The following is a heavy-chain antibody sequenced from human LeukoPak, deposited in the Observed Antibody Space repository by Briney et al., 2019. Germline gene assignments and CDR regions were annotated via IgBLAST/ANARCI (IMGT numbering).Heavy chain of an antibody. CDR1: GFTFSSYA. D-gene: IGHD3-22*01. CDR3: AKGDDSSGRNWFDS. V-gene: IGHV3-23*01. J-gene: IGHJ5*01. CDR2: VSGSGTTT. Sequence: GRSLRLSCAASGFTFSSYAMSWVRQAPGKGLEWVSAVSGSGTTTHNADSVEGRFSSSRDNSKNTLFLHMNSLRVDDTAVYYCAKGDDSSGRNWFDSWGQGTLVTVSS.